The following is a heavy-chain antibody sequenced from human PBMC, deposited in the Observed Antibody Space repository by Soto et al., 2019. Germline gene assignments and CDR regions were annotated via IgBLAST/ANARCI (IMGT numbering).Heavy chain of an antibody. CDR2: INHSGST. CDR1: GGSFSGYY. CDR3: ARGRLLVVPAAIRLNWFDP. V-gene: IGHV4-34*01. D-gene: IGHD2-2*01. J-gene: IGHJ5*02. Sequence: PSETLSLTCAVYGGSFSGYYWSWIRQPPGKGLEWIGEINHSGSTNYNPSLKSRVTISVDTSKNQFSLKLSSVTAADTAVYYCARGRLLVVPAAIRLNWFDPWGQGTLVTV.